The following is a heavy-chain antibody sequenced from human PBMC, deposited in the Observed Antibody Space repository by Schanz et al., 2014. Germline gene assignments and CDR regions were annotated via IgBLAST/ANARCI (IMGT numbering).Heavy chain of an antibody. CDR2: MSGSGSTA. CDR3: AKDLYNYGSFDS. J-gene: IGHJ5*01. V-gene: IGHV3-23*01. Sequence: EVQLLESGGGLVQPGGSLRLSCVASGFTFFGCFAMSWVRQAPGKGLEWVSGMSGSGSTADYADSVKGRFTISRDNSRKTLYLQMNSLRADDTAVYYCAKDLYNYGSFDSWGQGTLVTVSS. D-gene: IGHD3-16*01. CDR1: GFTFFGCFA.